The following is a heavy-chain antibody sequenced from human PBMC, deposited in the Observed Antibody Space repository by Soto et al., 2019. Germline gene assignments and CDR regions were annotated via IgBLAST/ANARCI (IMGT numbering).Heavy chain of an antibody. CDR2: ISYDGDNQ. CDR3: VSPHSDSSNAFDL. CDR1: GFSFSHYA. Sequence: GGALRLSCVASGFSFSHYAMHWVRQPPGKGLEWVALISYDGDNQYFTDSVRGRFTISRDNSKTTVYLEMNSLRLDDTATYYCVSPHSDSSNAFDLWGQGTVVTVFS. V-gene: IGHV3-30-3*01. J-gene: IGHJ5*02. D-gene: IGHD3-22*01.